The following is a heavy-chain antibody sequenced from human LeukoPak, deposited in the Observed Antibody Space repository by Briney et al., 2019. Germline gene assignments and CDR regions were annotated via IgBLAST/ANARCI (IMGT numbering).Heavy chain of an antibody. CDR1: GDTFTANY. J-gene: IGHJ5*01. D-gene: IGHD1-1*01. CDR2: INLNTGYT. Sequence: GALVKVSFRPSGDTFTANYLHWVRQPPGQGLEWVGWINLNTGYTKYAQKFQGRVTMTRDTSTSSAFMELSRLRSDDTAVYLCAEDVGRTGTNCFDSWGQGTLVTVSS. CDR3: AEDVGRTGTNCFDS. V-gene: IGHV1-2*02.